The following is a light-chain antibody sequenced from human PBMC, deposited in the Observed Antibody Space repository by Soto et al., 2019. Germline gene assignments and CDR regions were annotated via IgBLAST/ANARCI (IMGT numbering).Light chain of an antibody. CDR3: SSYTSSSTL. V-gene: IGLV2-14*01. CDR2: DVS. J-gene: IGLJ1*01. Sequence: QSVLTQPASVSWAPGQSITISCTGNSSVVGGYNYVSWYQQHPGKAPKLMIYDVSNRPSGVSNRFSGSKSGNTASLTISGLQAEDEADYYCSSYTSSSTLFGTGTKVTVL. CDR1: SSVVGGYNY.